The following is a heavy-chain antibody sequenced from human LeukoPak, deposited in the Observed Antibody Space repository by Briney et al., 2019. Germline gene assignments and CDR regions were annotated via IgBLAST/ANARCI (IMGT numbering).Heavy chain of an antibody. Sequence: GASVKVSCKASGYTFTGYCMHWVRQAPGQGLEWMGWINPNSGGTNYAQKFQGRVTMTRDTSISTAYMELSRLRSDDTAVYYCARVGNSGYGGDGSLHAFDIWGQGTMVTVSS. J-gene: IGHJ3*02. CDR1: GYTFTGYC. V-gene: IGHV1-2*02. D-gene: IGHD5-12*01. CDR2: INPNSGGT. CDR3: ARVGNSGYGGDGSLHAFDI.